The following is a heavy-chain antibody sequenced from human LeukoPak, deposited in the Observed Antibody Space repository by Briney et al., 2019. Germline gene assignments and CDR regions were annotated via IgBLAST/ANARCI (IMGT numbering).Heavy chain of an antibody. CDR3: ATWAFYHGMDV. Sequence: GGSLRLSCVASGLTFYDYAMHWGRQAPGGGLGWVSLISADDGRPYYADSVKGRFTISRDNSKNSLYLQMHSLRTEDSALYYCATWAFYHGMDVWGQGTTAIVSS. J-gene: IGHJ6*02. CDR1: GLTFYDYA. V-gene: IGHV3-43*02. D-gene: IGHD2/OR15-2a*01. CDR2: ISADDGRP.